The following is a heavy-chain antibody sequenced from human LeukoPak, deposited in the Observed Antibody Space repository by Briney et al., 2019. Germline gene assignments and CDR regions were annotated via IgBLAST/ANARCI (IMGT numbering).Heavy chain of an antibody. D-gene: IGHD3-3*01. J-gene: IGHJ4*02. Sequence: ASVKVSCKASGYTFTSYDINWVRQATGQGLEWMGWMNPNSGNTGYAQKFQGRVTMTRNTSISTAYMELSSLRTEDTAVYYCARHHGDFWSGYYNYWGQGTLVTVSS. CDR3: ARHHGDFWSGYYNY. CDR1: GYTFTSYD. V-gene: IGHV1-8*01. CDR2: MNPNSGNT.